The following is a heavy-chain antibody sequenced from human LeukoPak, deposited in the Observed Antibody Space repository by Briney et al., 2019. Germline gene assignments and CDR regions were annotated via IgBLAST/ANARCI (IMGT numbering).Heavy chain of an antibody. J-gene: IGHJ4*02. V-gene: IGHV4-59*08. CDR2: IHYSGGIT. Sequence: SETLSLTCTVSGGSISSYYWSWIRQPPGKGLEWIGYIHYSGGITYYNPSLKSRVTISIDTSKNQFSLKLSSVTAADTAVYYCARRPRMYSSGWYGGIDYWGQGTLITVSS. CDR1: GGSISSYY. CDR3: ARRPRMYSSGWYGGIDY. D-gene: IGHD6-19*01.